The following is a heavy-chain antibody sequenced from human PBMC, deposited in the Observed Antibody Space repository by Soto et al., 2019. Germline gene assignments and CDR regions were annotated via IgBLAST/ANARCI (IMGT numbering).Heavy chain of an antibody. CDR2: INGRSTVT. Sequence: PGGSLRLSCAASGFTFSDYYMNWVRQTPGKGLEWLSYINGRSTVTYYADSVKGRFTISRDNSNKSLYLQMNSLRVEDTAVYFCAKGSPFDYWGQGTLVTVSS. CDR1: GFTFSDYY. J-gene: IGHJ4*02. V-gene: IGHV3-11*01. CDR3: AKGSPFDY.